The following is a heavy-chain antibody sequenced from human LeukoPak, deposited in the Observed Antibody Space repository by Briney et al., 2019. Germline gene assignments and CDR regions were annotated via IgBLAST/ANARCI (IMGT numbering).Heavy chain of an antibody. CDR1: GGSISSYY. Sequence: SETLSLTCTVSGGSISSYYWSWIRQPAGKGLEWIGRIYTSGSTNYNPSLKSRVTMSVDTSKNQFSLKLSSVTAADTAVYYCARDGRYSSPGSGYYYGMDVWGQGTTVTVSS. V-gene: IGHV4-4*07. J-gene: IGHJ6*02. CDR3: ARDGRYSSPGSGYYYGMDV. CDR2: IYTSGST. D-gene: IGHD6-13*01.